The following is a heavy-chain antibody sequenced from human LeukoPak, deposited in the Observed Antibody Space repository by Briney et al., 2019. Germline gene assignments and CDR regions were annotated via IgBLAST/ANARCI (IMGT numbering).Heavy chain of an antibody. J-gene: IGHJ4*02. D-gene: IGHD4-17*01. Sequence: SETLSLTCTVSGGSISSDNYYWSWIRQPAGKGLEWIGRIYTSGSTNYNPSLKRRVAISVDTSKNQFSLKLRSVTAADTAVYYCATRPRFAYGDYLPYFDYWGQGTLVTVSS. CDR2: IYTSGST. V-gene: IGHV4-61*02. CDR3: ATRPRFAYGDYLPYFDY. CDR1: GGSISSDNYY.